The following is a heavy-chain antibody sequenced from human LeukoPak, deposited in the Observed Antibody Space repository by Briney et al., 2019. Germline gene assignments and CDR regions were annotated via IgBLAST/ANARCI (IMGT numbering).Heavy chain of an antibody. J-gene: IGHJ4*02. CDR3: AKDPEYYYDSSGYNYFDY. CDR1: GYTFTSYG. V-gene: IGHV1-18*01. D-gene: IGHD3-22*01. CDR2: ISAYNGNT. Sequence: ASVKVSCKASGYTFTSYGISWVRQAPGQGLEWMGWISAYNGNTNYAQKLQGRVTMTTDTSTSTAYMELRSLRSDDTAVYYCAKDPEYYYDSSGYNYFDYWGQGTLVTVSS.